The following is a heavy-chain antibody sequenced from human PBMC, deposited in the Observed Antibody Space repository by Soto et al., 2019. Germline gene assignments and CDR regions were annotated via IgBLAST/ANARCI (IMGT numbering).Heavy chain of an antibody. J-gene: IGHJ6*02. CDR2: IYYSGST. D-gene: IGHD1-1*01. Sequence: LSLTCTVSGGSISSYYWSWIRQPPGKGLEWIGYIYYSGSTNYNPSLKSRVTISVDTSKNQFSLKLSSVTAADTAVYYCPRGGWNASYGMDVWVQGTTVTVSS. CDR1: GGSISSYY. V-gene: IGHV4-59*01. CDR3: PRGGWNASYGMDV.